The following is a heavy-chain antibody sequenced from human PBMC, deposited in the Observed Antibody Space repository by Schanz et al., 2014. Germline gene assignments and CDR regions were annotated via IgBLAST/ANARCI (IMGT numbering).Heavy chain of an antibody. D-gene: IGHD1-1*01. CDR2: ISSGGTTT. CDR3: ARDRRNADLDY. Sequence: QVQLVESGGGLVKPGGSLRLSCAASGFIFSDYYMAWIRQAPGKGPEYVSYISSGGTTTYHSDSVKGRFTISRDNSNKTVDLQMNSLRAEDTALYYCARDRRNADLDYWGQGTLVTVSS. CDR1: GFIFSDYY. V-gene: IGHV3-11*04. J-gene: IGHJ4*02.